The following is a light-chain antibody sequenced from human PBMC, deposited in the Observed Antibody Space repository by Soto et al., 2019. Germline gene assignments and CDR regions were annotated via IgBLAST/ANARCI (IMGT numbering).Light chain of an antibody. CDR2: EVS. V-gene: IGLV2-14*01. Sequence: QSALTQPASVSGSPGQAITISCTGTSSDVGGYNYVSWYQQHPGKAPKLMIYEVSNRPSGVSDRFSGSKSGNTASLTISGLQAEDEADYYCTSYTSRSTPVFGTGTKVTVL. CDR1: SSDVGGYNY. CDR3: TSYTSRSTPV. J-gene: IGLJ1*01.